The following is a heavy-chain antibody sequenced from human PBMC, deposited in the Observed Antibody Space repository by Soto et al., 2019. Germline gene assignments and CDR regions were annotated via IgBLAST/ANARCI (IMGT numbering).Heavy chain of an antibody. CDR1: GFTFSSYA. V-gene: IGHV3-30-3*01. J-gene: IGHJ3*02. D-gene: IGHD2-15*01. CDR2: ISYDGSNK. CDR3: AKVHEEEYGGNPGAFDI. Sequence: GGSLRLSCAASGFTFSSYAMHWVRQAPGKGLEWVAVISYDGSNKYYADSVKGRFTISRDNSKNTLYLQMNSLRAEDTAVYYCAKVHEEEYGGNPGAFDIWGQGTMVTVSS.